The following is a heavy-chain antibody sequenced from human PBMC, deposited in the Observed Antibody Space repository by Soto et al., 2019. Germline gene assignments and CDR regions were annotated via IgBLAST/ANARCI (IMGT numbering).Heavy chain of an antibody. CDR1: GGSISSYY. Sequence: SETLSLTCTVSGGSISSYYWSWIRQPPGKGLEWIGYIYYSGSTNYNPSLKSRVTISVDTSKNQFSLKLSSVTAADTAVYYCARAYGDYFDYWGQGTLVTVSS. J-gene: IGHJ4*02. CDR3: ARAYGDYFDY. CDR2: IYYSGST. V-gene: IGHV4-59*01. D-gene: IGHD4-17*01.